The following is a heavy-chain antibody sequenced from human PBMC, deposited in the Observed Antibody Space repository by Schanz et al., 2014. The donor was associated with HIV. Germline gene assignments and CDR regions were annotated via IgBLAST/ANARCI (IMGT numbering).Heavy chain of an antibody. Sequence: QVQLVQSGDEVKKPGASVKVSCKASGYTFSTYGISWVRQAPGQGLEWMGWINAYNGNTHYAQKLQGRVTMTTDTSTSTAYMELRSLRSDDTAVYYCAREKTTLNWFDPWGQGTLVTVSS. CDR3: AREKTTLNWFDP. J-gene: IGHJ5*02. D-gene: IGHD4-4*01. V-gene: IGHV1-18*01. CDR2: INAYNGNT. CDR1: GYTFSTYG.